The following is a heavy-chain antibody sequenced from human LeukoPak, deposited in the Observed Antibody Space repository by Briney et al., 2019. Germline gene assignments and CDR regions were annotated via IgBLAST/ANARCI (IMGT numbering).Heavy chain of an antibody. D-gene: IGHD5-18*01. CDR2: IYPGDSDT. J-gene: IGHJ4*02. V-gene: IGHV5-51*01. CDR1: GYRFTSYW. Sequence: GESLKISCKGSGYRFTSYWIGWVRQMPGKGLEWMGIIYPGDSDTRYSPSFQGQVTISADKSISTAYLQWSSLKASDTAMYYCARQGRGYSYGSGYFDYWGQGTLVTVSS. CDR3: ARQGRGYSYGSGYFDY.